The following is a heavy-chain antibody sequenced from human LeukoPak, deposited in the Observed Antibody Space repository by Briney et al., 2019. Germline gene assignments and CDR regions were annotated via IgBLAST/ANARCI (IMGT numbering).Heavy chain of an antibody. J-gene: IGHJ5*02. D-gene: IGHD3-10*01. V-gene: IGHV1-18*04. Sequence: SAKVSCKASGYTFINYGINWVRQAPGQGLEWMGWTSAHSGDTNYAQKFKDRVTMTADTSTNTAYMELRSLRSDDTAVYYCAREMYYYGSGSYYRPFSFDPWGQGTLVTVSS. CDR1: GYTFINYG. CDR2: TSAHSGDT. CDR3: AREMYYYGSGSYYRPFSFDP.